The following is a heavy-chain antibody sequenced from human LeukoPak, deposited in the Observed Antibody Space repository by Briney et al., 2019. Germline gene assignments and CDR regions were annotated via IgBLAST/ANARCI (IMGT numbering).Heavy chain of an antibody. D-gene: IGHD3-22*01. V-gene: IGHV3-66*02. CDR3: ARLSHSSEYGAFDI. CDR1: GFTVSSSY. CDR2: LYSAGNT. J-gene: IGHJ3*02. Sequence: GGSLRLSCAASGFTVSSSYMGWVRQASGKGLDWVPVLYSAGNTFYPDSVKGRFTISRDNSQNMLFLQMDSLRAEDTAVYYCARLSHSSEYGAFDIWGQGTLVTVSS.